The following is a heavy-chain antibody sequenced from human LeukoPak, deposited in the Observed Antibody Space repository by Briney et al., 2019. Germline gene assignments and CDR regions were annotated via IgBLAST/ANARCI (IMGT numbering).Heavy chain of an antibody. CDR3: ARDSGYSYGYSFDY. D-gene: IGHD5-18*01. V-gene: IGHV3-64*01. Sequence: GESLKISCKGSGYSFTGYWIGWVRQAPGKGLEYVSAISSNGGSTYYANSVKGRFTISRDNSKNTLYLQMGSLRAEDMAVYYCARDSGYSYGYSFDYWGQGTLVTVSS. CDR2: ISSNGGST. J-gene: IGHJ4*02. CDR1: GYSFTGYW.